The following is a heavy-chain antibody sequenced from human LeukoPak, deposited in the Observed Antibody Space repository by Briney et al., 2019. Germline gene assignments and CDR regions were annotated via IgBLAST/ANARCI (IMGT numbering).Heavy chain of an antibody. Sequence: GASVKVSCKASERTFSSYAISWVRQAPGQGLEWMGGIIPIFGTANYAQKFQGRVTITADESTSTVYMELSSLRSEDTAVYYCARGARYNLVSYFDYWGQGTLVTVSS. CDR1: ERTFSSYA. CDR3: ARGARYNLVSYFDY. V-gene: IGHV1-69*13. J-gene: IGHJ4*02. CDR2: IIPIFGTA. D-gene: IGHD1-1*01.